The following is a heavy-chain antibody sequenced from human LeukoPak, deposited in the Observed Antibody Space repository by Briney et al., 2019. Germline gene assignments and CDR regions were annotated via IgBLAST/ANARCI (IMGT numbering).Heavy chain of an antibody. CDR3: ACLRGPSDY. CDR1: GFTFSSYS. Sequence: GGSLRLSCAASGFTFSSYSMNCVRQAPGKGLEWVSSISSSSSYIYYADSVRGRFTISRDNTKNSLYLQMDSLTADDTAVYFCACLRGPSDYWGQGTLVTVSS. V-gene: IGHV3-21*01. CDR2: ISSSSSYI. D-gene: IGHD4-17*01. J-gene: IGHJ4*02.